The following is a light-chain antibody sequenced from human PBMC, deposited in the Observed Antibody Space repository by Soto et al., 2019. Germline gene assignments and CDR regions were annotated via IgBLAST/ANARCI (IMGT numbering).Light chain of an antibody. CDR3: QQYNNWPLT. CDR1: QSVSKD. CDR2: GAS. J-gene: IGKJ4*01. Sequence: EIVMTQSPATLSVSPGERATLSCSASQSVSKDLAWYQQKPGQDPRLLIYGASTRATGIPARFSGSGSGTEFTLTISSLQSEDFAVYYCQQYNNWPLTFGGGTKVEVK. V-gene: IGKV3-15*01.